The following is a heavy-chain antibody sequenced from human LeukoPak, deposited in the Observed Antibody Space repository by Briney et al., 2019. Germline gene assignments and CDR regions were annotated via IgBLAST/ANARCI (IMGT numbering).Heavy chain of an antibody. CDR1: GGSFSGYY. J-gene: IGHJ5*02. D-gene: IGHD2-15*01. V-gene: IGHV4-34*01. Sequence: SETLSLTCAVYGGSFSGYYWSWIRQPPGKGLEWIGEINHSGSTNYNPSLKSRVTISLDTSKNQFSLNLSSVTAADTAVYYCARDVRRVVGAWGQGTLVTVSS. CDR3: ARDVRRVVGA. CDR2: INHSGST.